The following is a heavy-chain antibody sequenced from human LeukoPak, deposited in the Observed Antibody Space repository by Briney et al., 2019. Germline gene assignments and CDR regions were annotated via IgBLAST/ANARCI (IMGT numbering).Heavy chain of an antibody. CDR3: ATLSRIVGATTPYFDY. Sequence: ASVKVSCKVSGYTLTELSLRWVRQAPGKGLEWMGGFDPEDGETIYAQKLQGRVTMTEDTSTDTAYMELSSLRSEDTAVYYCATLSRIVGATTPYFDYWGQGTLVTVSS. J-gene: IGHJ4*02. D-gene: IGHD1-26*01. CDR1: GYTLTELS. V-gene: IGHV1-24*01. CDR2: FDPEDGET.